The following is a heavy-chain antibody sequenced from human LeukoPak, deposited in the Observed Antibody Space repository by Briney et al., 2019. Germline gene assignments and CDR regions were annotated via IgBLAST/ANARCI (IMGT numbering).Heavy chain of an antibody. J-gene: IGHJ4*02. D-gene: IGHD2-15*01. Sequence: GGSLRLSCAASGFTFSSYSMNWVRQAPGKGLEWVSSISSSSSYIYYADSVKGRFTISRDNAKNPLYLQMNSLRAEDTAEYYCAREYCSGGSCHFDYWGQGTLVTVSS. CDR1: GFTFSSYS. CDR3: AREYCSGGSCHFDY. CDR2: ISSSSSYI. V-gene: IGHV3-21*01.